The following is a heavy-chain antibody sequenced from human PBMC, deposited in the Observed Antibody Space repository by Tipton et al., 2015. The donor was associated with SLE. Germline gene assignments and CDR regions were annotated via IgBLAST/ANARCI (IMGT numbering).Heavy chain of an antibody. J-gene: IGHJ4*02. Sequence: QVQLVQSGAEVRKPGDSLEVSCKASGYTFTNYGISWMRQAPGQGLERMGWISAETGETKDAQRFQGRVSMTTDTSTSTTYMTLRSATSDDTAIYYCARECTGSGCLDYWSQGTLVTVSS. CDR1: GYTFTNYG. CDR3: ARECTGSGCLDY. D-gene: IGHD3-10*02. V-gene: IGHV1-18*01. CDR2: ISAETGET.